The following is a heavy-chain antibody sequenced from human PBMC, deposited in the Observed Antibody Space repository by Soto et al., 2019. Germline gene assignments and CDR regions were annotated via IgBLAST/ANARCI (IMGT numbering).Heavy chain of an antibody. CDR3: ARENGHCTDACNRGAFDI. D-gene: IGHD2-2*01. J-gene: IGHJ3*02. Sequence: EVQVVESGGGLVKPGGSLRLSCAASGFTFSEYSFHWVRQAPGKGLEWLSFIANGDNHIFYSDSVKGRFTISRDNAKNSVYLQLNSLRGDDSAVYYCARENGHCTDACNRGAFDIWGQGTMVTVSS. V-gene: IGHV3-21*01. CDR2: IANGDNHI. CDR1: GFTFSEYS.